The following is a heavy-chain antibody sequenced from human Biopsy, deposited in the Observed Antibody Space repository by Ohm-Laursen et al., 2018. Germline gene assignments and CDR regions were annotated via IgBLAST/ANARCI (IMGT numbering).Heavy chain of an antibody. CDR3: ARDGAAGYGLDV. D-gene: IGHD6-25*01. CDR2: IWYDGGNK. V-gene: IGHV3-33*01. Sequence: SLRLSCTASGFTFSNYGMQWVRQAPGKGLEWVADIWYDGGNKYYADSVKGRFTISRDNSKNALYLQMNSLRAEDTAVYYCARDGAAGYGLDVWGQGTTVTVSS. J-gene: IGHJ6*02. CDR1: GFTFSNYG.